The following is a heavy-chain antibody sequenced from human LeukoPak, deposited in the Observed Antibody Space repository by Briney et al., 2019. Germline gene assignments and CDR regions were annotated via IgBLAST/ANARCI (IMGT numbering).Heavy chain of an antibody. CDR2: IIPILGIA. D-gene: IGHD1-14*01. J-gene: IGHJ6*02. Sequence: GASVKVSCKASGYTFTSYGISWVRQAPGQGLEWMGRIIPILGIANYAQKFQGRVTITADKSTSTAYMELSSLRSEDTAVYYCARAPDLGPQDVWGQGTTVTVSS. CDR3: ARAPDLGPQDV. V-gene: IGHV1-69*04. CDR1: GYTFTSYG.